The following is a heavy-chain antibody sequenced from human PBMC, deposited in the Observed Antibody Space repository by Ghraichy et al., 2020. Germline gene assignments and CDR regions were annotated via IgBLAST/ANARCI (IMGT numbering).Heavy chain of an antibody. Sequence: GGSLRLSCAASGFTFSTFSMNWVHQAPGKGLEWVSYISSGSSTTYYADSVKGRFTISRDDARNSLYLQMNSLRDEDTAVYYCGRKPGLRVDYWGQGTLVTVSS. CDR1: GFTFSTFS. V-gene: IGHV3-48*02. J-gene: IGHJ4*02. D-gene: IGHD2-21*02. CDR3: GRKPGLRVDY. CDR2: ISSGSSTT.